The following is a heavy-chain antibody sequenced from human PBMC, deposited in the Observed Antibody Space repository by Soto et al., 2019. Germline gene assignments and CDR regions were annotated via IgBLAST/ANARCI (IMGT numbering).Heavy chain of an antibody. CDR3: ARHLPPSSSWFLDYDFDY. D-gene: IGHD6-13*01. CDR2: ISAYNGNT. V-gene: IGHV1-18*01. CDR1: GYTFTSYG. J-gene: IGHJ4*02. Sequence: GASVKVSCKASGYTFTSYGISWVRQAPRQGLEWMGWISAYNGNTNYAQKLQGRVTMTTDTSTSTAYMELRSLRSDDTAVYYCARHLPPSSSWFLDYDFDYWGQGTLVTVSS.